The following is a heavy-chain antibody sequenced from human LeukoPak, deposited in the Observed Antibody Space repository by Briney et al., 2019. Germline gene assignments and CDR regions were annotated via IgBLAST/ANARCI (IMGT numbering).Heavy chain of an antibody. CDR1: GFTFSNAW. Sequence: GGSLRLPCAASGFTFSNAWMSWVRQAPGKGLEWVGRIKSKTDGGTTDYAAPVKGRFTISRDDSKNTLYLQMNSLKTEDTAVYYCTTVLMVRGVIINDYWGQGTLVTVSS. CDR2: IKSKTDGGTT. CDR3: TTVLMVRGVIINDY. J-gene: IGHJ4*02. D-gene: IGHD3-10*01. V-gene: IGHV3-15*01.